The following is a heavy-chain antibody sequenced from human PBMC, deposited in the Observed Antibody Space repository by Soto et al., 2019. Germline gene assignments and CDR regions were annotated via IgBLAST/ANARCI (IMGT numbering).Heavy chain of an antibody. CDR3: ARHPPGYCSGGSCYSPYYFDY. CDR1: GGSIGRYY. J-gene: IGHJ4*02. D-gene: IGHD2-15*01. V-gene: IGHV4-59*08. Sequence: SETLSLTCTVPGGSIGRYYWSWIRQPPGKGLEWIGYIYYSGSTNYNPSLKSRVTISVDTSKNQFSLKLSSVTAADTAVYYCARHPPGYCSGGSCYSPYYFDYWGQGTLVAVS. CDR2: IYYSGST.